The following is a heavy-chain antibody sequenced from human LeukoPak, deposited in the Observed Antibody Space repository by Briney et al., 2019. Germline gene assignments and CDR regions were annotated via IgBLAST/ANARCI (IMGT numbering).Heavy chain of an antibody. CDR2: ISKSGSS. CDR3: AKEGSGSYFNWFDP. J-gene: IGHJ5*02. Sequence: SETLSLTCTVSGVSISSYFWSWIRQSPGKGLEWIGYISKSGSSNYNPSLRSRVTISVDTSKNQLSLNLSSVTAAGTAVYYCAKEGSGSYFNWFDPGGQGTLVTVSS. V-gene: IGHV4-59*01. CDR1: GVSISSYF. D-gene: IGHD3-10*01.